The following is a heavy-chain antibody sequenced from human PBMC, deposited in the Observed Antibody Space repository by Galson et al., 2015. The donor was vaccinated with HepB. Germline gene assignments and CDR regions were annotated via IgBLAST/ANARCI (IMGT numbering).Heavy chain of an antibody. CDR3: ARITVTKGNYFDY. CDR2: INPSRGST. CDR1: GYTFTRYY. D-gene: IGHD4-17*01. Sequence: SVKVSCKASGYTFTRYYMDWMRQAPGQGLEWMGIINPSRGSTSYAQKFQGRVTMTRDTSTSTVYMELSSLRSEDTAVYYCARITVTKGNYFDYWGQGTLVTVSS. J-gene: IGHJ4*02. V-gene: IGHV1-46*01.